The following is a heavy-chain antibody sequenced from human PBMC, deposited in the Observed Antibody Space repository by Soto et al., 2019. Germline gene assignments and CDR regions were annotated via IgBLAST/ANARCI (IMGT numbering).Heavy chain of an antibody. Sequence: PGGSLRLSCVASEFNLSSYGMHWVRQAPGKGLEWVAVISYDGSNKYYADSVKGRFTISRDKSRNTLYLQMNSLRAEDTAVYYCANYMGDNYYYGMDVWGQGTTVTVSS. CDR3: ANYMGDNYYYGMDV. CDR1: EFNLSSYG. V-gene: IGHV3-30*18. D-gene: IGHD3-16*01. J-gene: IGHJ6*02. CDR2: ISYDGSNK.